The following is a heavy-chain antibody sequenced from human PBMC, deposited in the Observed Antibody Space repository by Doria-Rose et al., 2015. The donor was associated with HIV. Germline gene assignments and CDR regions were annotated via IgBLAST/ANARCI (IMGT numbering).Heavy chain of an antibody. CDR3: ARIKSSRWYHKYYFDF. Sequence: QITLKESGPVLVKPTETLTLTCTVSGVSLSSPGMGVSWIRQPPGKALAWLANIFSDDERSYKPSLKSRLTISRGTSKSQVVLTMTDRDPVDTATYYCARIKSSRWYHKYYFDFWGQGTLVIVSA. CDR2: IFSDDER. V-gene: IGHV2-26*01. D-gene: IGHD6-13*01. CDR1: GVSLSSPGMG. J-gene: IGHJ4*02.